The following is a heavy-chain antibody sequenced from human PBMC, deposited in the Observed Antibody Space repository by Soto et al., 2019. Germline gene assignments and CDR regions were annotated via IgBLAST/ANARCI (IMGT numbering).Heavy chain of an antibody. CDR1: GYSFNIYW. D-gene: IGHD4-17*01. CDR3: TRDLNYGGNSDSIDV. Sequence: GESLKISCKASGYSFNIYWIGWVRQLPGKGLEWMGVVYPDDSDTIYSPSFQGQVTISVDKSISTAYLQWSSLKASDTAMYYCTRDLNYGGNSDSIDVWGQGTMVTVSS. CDR2: VYPDDSDT. J-gene: IGHJ3*01. V-gene: IGHV5-51*01.